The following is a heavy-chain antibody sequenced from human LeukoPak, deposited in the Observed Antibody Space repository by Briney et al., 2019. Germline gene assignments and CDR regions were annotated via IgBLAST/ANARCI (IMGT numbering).Heavy chain of an antibody. CDR1: GYTFTGYY. CDR2: INTNTGNP. D-gene: IGHD3-16*02. J-gene: IGHJ3*02. CDR3: ARLRDYVWGSYRRDAFDI. V-gene: IGHV7-4-1*02. Sequence: GASVKVSCKASGYTFTGYYMHWVRQAPGQGLEWMGWINTNTGNPTYAQGFTGRFVFSLDTSVSTAYLQISSLKAEDTAVYYCARLRDYVWGSYRRDAFDIWGQGTMVTVSS.